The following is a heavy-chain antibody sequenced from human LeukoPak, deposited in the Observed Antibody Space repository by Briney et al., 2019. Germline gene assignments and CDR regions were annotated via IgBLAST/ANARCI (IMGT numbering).Heavy chain of an antibody. Sequence: PGGSLRLSCAASGFSFSDYHMNWVRQAPGKGLEWVSFITNSSRNIFYADSVKGRFTISRDNAKNTLYLQMNSLRAEDTAVYYCAREGAWGTNDLGLFDYWGQGTLVTASS. J-gene: IGHJ4*02. V-gene: IGHV3-48*04. D-gene: IGHD3-16*01. CDR3: AREGAWGTNDLGLFDY. CDR1: GFSFSDYH. CDR2: ITNSSRNI.